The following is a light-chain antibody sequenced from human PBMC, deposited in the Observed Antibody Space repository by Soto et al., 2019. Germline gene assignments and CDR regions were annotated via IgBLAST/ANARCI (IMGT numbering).Light chain of an antibody. CDR3: SSYAGSSNV. CDR1: SSDVGGYNY. J-gene: IGLJ1*01. Sequence: SVLTQPPSASGSPGQSVAISCTGTSSDVGGYNYVSWYQQHPGKAPKLMIYEVNKRPSGVPDRFSGSKSGNTASLTVSGLQAEDEADYYCSSYAGSSNVFGTGTKPPS. V-gene: IGLV2-8*01. CDR2: EVN.